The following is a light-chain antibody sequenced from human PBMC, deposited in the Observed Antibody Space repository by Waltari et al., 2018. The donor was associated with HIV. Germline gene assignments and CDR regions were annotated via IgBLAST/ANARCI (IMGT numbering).Light chain of an antibody. V-gene: IGLV1-44*01. Sequence: QAVLTQQPSLSGAPGYTVSISCTGSDSNIGSHPVNWYQHITGKAPRLVIFDTTSRGPGVPERFSSARSGASVSLTIRGLQLEDEATYFCETWDDSLIGVFGGGTHVTV. CDR2: DTT. CDR1: DSNIGSHP. CDR3: ETWDDSLIGV. J-gene: IGLJ3*02.